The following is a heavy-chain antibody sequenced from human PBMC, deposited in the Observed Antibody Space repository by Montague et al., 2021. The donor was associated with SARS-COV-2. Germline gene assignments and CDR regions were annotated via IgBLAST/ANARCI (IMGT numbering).Heavy chain of an antibody. V-gene: IGHV4-59*02. CDR1: GGSVSSYY. Sequence: SETLSLTCIVSGGSVSSYYWSWIRQPPGKGLEWIGYIYYSGNTNYNPSLKSRVTISVDTSKNQVSLKLSSVTAADTAVYYCARGESYSTSWYYFFDYWGQGTLVTVSS. CDR2: IYYSGNT. CDR3: ARGESYSTSWYYFFDY. D-gene: IGHD6-13*01. J-gene: IGHJ4*02.